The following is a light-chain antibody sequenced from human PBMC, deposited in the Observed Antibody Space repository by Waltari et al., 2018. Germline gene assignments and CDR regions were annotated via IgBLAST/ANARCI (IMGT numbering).Light chain of an antibody. CDR1: SRDVGGYDY. V-gene: IGLV2-11*01. CDR2: DVS. Sequence: QSALTQPRPVSGSPGQSVTIPCTGTSRDVGGYDYVSWYQQHPGKAPKLMIYDVSKRPSGVPDRFSGSKSGNTASLTISGLQAEDEADYYCCSYAGSSYVFGTGTKVTVL. CDR3: CSYAGSSYV. J-gene: IGLJ1*01.